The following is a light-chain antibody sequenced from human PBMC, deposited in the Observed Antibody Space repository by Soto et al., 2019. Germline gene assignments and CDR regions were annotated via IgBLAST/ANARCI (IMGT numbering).Light chain of an antibody. CDR2: AAS. J-gene: IGKJ3*01. V-gene: IGKV1-12*01. CDR3: QQANSFPFT. Sequence: IQMTQSPSTLSGSVADRVTITCRASQTMSSWLAWYQQKPGKAPKLLIYAASSLQSGVPSRFSGSGSGTDFTLTISSLQPEDFATYYCQQANSFPFTFGPGTKVDIK. CDR1: QTMSSW.